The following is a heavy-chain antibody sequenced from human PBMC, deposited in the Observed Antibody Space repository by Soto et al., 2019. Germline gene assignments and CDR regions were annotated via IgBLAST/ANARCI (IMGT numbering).Heavy chain of an antibody. D-gene: IGHD5-12*01. CDR3: AKEIYSGYDLWAFDI. Sequence: QVQLVESGGGVVQPGRSLRLPCAACGFTFSSYGMHWVRQAPGKGLEWVAVISYDGSNKYYADSVKGRFTISRDNSKNTLYLQMNSLRAEDTAVYYCAKEIYSGYDLWAFDIWGQGTMVTVSS. V-gene: IGHV3-30*18. J-gene: IGHJ3*02. CDR1: GFTFSSYG. CDR2: ISYDGSNK.